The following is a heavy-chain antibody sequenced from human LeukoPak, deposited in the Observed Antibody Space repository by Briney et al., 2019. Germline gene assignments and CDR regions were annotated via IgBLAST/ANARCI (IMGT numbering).Heavy chain of an antibody. D-gene: IGHD2-21*02. CDR1: GFTFSTYW. CDR3: ATDRDNSDWQKRFDS. Sequence: GGSLRLSCAASGFTFSTYWMNWYRQAPGQGMEWVGNINQDASEINYVDSVRGRFTISRDNAKNSLHLQMNSLRSEDTAVYYCATDRDNSDWQKRFDSWGQGTLVTVSS. CDR2: INQDASEI. V-gene: IGHV3-7*01. J-gene: IGHJ4*02.